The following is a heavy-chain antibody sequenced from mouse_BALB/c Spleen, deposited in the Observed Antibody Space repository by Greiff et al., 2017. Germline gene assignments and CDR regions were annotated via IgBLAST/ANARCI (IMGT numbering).Heavy chain of an antibody. CDR2: INPSTGYT. V-gene: IGHV1-7*01. J-gene: IGHJ4*01. Sequence: VQLQQSGAELAKPGASVKMSCKASGYTFTSYWMHWVKQRPGQGLEWIGYINPSTGYTEYNQKFKDKATLTADKSSSTAYMQLSSLTSEDSAVYYCATITTATWDYWGQGTSVTVSS. D-gene: IGHD1-2*01. CDR1: GYTFTSYW. CDR3: ATITTATWDY.